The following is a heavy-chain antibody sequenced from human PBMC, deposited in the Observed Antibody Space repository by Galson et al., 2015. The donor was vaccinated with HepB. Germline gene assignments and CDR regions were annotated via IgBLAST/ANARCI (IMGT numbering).Heavy chain of an antibody. CDR1: GSTFSRYA. Sequence: SLRLSCAASGSTFSRYAMHWVRQAPGKGLEWVAVISNDGRNKYYADSVKGRFTISRDNSKNTLYLQMSSLRAEDTAVYYCARDAVVVITTGAFDIWGQGTMVTVSS. J-gene: IGHJ3*02. D-gene: IGHD3-22*01. CDR3: ARDAVVVITTGAFDI. V-gene: IGHV3-30-3*01. CDR2: ISNDGRNK.